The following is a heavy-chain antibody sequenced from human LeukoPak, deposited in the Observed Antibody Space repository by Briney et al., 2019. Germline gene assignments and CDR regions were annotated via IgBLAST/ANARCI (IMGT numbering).Heavy chain of an antibody. Sequence: GGSLRLSCAASGFTVSSNYMSWVRQAPGKGLEWVSVIYSGGSTYYADSVKGRFTISRDNSKNTLYLQMNSLRAEDTAVYYCARNAELYSSGWYTQSHYYYYGVDVWGQGTTVTVSS. D-gene: IGHD6-19*01. CDR3: ARNAELYSSGWYTQSHYYYYGVDV. J-gene: IGHJ6*02. CDR1: GFTVSSNY. V-gene: IGHV3-53*01. CDR2: IYSGGST.